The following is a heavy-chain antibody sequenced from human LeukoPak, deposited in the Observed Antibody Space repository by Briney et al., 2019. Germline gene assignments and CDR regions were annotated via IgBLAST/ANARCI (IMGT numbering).Heavy chain of an antibody. V-gene: IGHV4-38-2*01. CDR2: VYHSGST. D-gene: IGHD1-26*01. CDR3: ARLSGAPVRHPIYHFDY. CDR1: GYSISSGYY. Sequence: SETLSLTCAVSGYSISSGYYWGWIRQPPGKGLEWIGNVYHSGSTYKNPSLKSRVSISLDTSNNQFSLKLTSVTAADTAIYHCARLSGAPVRHPIYHFDYWGQGTLVTVSS. J-gene: IGHJ4*02.